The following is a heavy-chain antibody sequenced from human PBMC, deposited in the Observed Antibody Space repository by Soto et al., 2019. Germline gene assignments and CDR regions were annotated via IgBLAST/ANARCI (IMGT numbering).Heavy chain of an antibody. V-gene: IGHV4-4*02. J-gene: IGHJ4*02. CDR2: IYHSGST. CDR3: ARAGDSSGYYYPFDY. Sequence: SETLALTCAVSGGSICSSNWWSWVRPPPGKGLEWIGEIYHSGSTNYNPSLKSRVTISVDKSKNQFSLKLSSVTAADTAVYYCARAGDSSGYYYPFDYWGQGTLVTVSS. D-gene: IGHD3-22*01. CDR1: GGSICSSNW.